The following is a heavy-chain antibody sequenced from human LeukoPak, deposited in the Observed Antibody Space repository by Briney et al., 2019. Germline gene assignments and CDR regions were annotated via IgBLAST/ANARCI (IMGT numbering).Heavy chain of an antibody. CDR2: VLYSGST. V-gene: IGHV4-59*01. CDR3: ARQMAPWYFDY. D-gene: IGHD5-24*01. J-gene: IGHJ4*02. Sequence: SETLSPTCTVSGDSINSYYWSWIRQPPGKGLEWIGYVLYSGSTNYNPSLKSRVTISADTSKKQFSLKLSSVTAADTAVYYCARQMAPWYFDYWGQGTLVTVSS. CDR1: GDSINSYY.